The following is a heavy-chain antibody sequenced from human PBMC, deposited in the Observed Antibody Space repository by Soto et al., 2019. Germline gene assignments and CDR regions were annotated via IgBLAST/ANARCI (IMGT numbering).Heavy chain of an antibody. Sequence: SETLSLTCTVSGGSISSYYWSWIRQPPGKGLEWIGYIYYSGSTNYNPSLKSRVTISVDTSKNQFSLKLSSVTAADSVVYYCARADGGYSQYYFDYWGQGTLVTVSS. J-gene: IGHJ4*02. D-gene: IGHD2-2*03. CDR2: IYYSGST. V-gene: IGHV4-59*01. CDR1: GGSISSYY. CDR3: ARADGGYSQYYFDY.